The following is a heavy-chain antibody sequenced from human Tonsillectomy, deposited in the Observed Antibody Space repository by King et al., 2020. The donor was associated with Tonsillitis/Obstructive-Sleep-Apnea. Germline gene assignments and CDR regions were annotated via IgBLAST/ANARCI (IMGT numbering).Heavy chain of an antibody. CDR2: IDPIDSST. CDR3: ARDLSITTEGGLDV. Sequence: GQLVQSGAEVKEPGESLKISCERSGYTFTSYWLSWVRQMPGKGLEWMGMIDPIDSSTNYSPSFQGHVSISSDKSISTAYLQWSSLKASDTATYYCARDLSITTEGGLDVWGQGTTVTVSS. J-gene: IGHJ6*02. V-gene: IGHV5-10-1*03. D-gene: IGHD4-11*01. CDR1: GYTFTSYW.